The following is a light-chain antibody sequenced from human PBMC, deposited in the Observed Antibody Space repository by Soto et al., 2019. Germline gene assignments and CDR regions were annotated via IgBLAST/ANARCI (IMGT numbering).Light chain of an antibody. CDR2: KAS. CDR3: QHYNSYSEA. CDR1: QTISSW. J-gene: IGKJ1*01. Sequence: DIQMTQSPSTLSGSVGDRVTITCRASQTISSWLAWYQQKPGKAPKLLIYKASTLKSGVPSRFSGSGSGTEFTPTISSLRPDDFATYYCQHYNSYSEAFGQGTKVDIK. V-gene: IGKV1-5*03.